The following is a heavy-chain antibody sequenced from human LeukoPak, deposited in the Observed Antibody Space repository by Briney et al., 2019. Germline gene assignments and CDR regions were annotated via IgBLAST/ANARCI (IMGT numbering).Heavy chain of an antibody. CDR2: IKQDGSAK. D-gene: IGHD2-15*01. V-gene: IGHV3-7*03. J-gene: IGHJ4*02. CDR3: ARDNGWSADF. CDR1: GFTFNYAW. Sequence: GGSLSLSCAASGFTFNYAWMSWVRQAPGKGLEWVANIKQDGSAKPYVDSVKGRFTISRDNAKNSLFLQMNSLRAEDTAVYYCARDNGWSADFWGQGTLVTVSS.